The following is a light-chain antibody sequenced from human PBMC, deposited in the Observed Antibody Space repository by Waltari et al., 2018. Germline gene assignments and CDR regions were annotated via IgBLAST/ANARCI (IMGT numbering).Light chain of an antibody. J-gene: IGKJ1*01. CDR3: QQYVTTPWT. CDR1: VTISGRF. V-gene: IGKV3-20*01. CDR2: GAS. Sequence: EIVLTQSPDTLSVFPGEETTLPCRASVTISGRFLAWYQQKPGQAPSLIIYGASTRATGVPDRFSGSGSGTDFTLTISRLGPEDIAVYFCQQYVTTPWTFGQGTKVE.